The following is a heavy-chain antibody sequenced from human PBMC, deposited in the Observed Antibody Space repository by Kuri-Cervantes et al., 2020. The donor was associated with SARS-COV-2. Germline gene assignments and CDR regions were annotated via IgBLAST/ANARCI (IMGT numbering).Heavy chain of an antibody. CDR3: ARDRRYYDSSGFYSYYFDS. Sequence: GSLRLSCTVSGGSISSYYWSWIRQPPGKGLEWIGYIYYSGSTNYNPSLKSRVTISVDTSKNQFSLKLNSVTAADTAVYYCARDRRYYDSSGFYSYYFDSWGQGTLVTVSS. V-gene: IGHV4-59*01. CDR1: GGSISSYY. CDR2: IYYSGST. D-gene: IGHD3-22*01. J-gene: IGHJ4*02.